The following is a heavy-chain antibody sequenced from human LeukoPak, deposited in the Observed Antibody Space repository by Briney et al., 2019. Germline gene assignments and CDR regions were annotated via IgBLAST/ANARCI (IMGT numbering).Heavy chain of an antibody. D-gene: IGHD6-19*01. CDR2: ISGSGDST. J-gene: IGHJ4*02. V-gene: IGHV3-23*01. CDR3: AKRDPLSGWSGGYNY. CDR1: GFTFSSYA. Sequence: GGSLRLSCAASGFTFSSYAMSWVRQAPGKGLEWVSAISGSGDSTYYADSVKGRFTISRDNSKNTLYLQMNSLRAEDTAVYYCAKRDPLSGWSGGYNYWGQGTLVTVSS.